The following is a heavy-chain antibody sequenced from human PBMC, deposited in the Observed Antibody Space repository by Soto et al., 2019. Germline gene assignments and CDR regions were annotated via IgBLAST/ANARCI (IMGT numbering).Heavy chain of an antibody. CDR1: GDSVSSNSAA. Sequence: PSQTLSLTCAISGDSVSSNSAAWNWIRQSPSRGLEWLGRTYYRSKWYNDYAVSVKSRITINPDTSKNQFSLQLNPVTPEDTAVYYCARGFWSGLEPHYYYYGMDVWGQGTTVTVSS. CDR3: ARGFWSGLEPHYYYYGMDV. CDR2: TYYRSKWYN. J-gene: IGHJ6*02. V-gene: IGHV6-1*01. D-gene: IGHD1-1*01.